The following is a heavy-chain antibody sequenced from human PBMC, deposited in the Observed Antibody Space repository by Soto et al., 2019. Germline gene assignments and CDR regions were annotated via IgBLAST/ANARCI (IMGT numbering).Heavy chain of an antibody. J-gene: IGHJ3*02. V-gene: IGHV5-10-1*01. CDR3: ARLRYYDSSGYYFDAFDI. CDR2: IDPSDSYT. CDR1: GYSFTSYS. Sequence: PGESLKISCKGSGYSFTSYSSSWVRQMPGKGLEWMGRIDPSDSYTNYSPSFQGHVTISADKSISTAYLQWSSLKASDTAMYYCARLRYYDSSGYYFDAFDIWGQGTMVTVSS. D-gene: IGHD3-22*01.